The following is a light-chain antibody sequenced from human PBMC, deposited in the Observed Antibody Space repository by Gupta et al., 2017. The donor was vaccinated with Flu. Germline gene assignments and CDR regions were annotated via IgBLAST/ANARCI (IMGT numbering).Light chain of an antibody. Sequence: PATLSSSRGGRATPSVGASHIVEKCLGWYQQKPGQAPRLLVYGAYKRASGLSDRFSGSGCETEFTLTISRREAEDFAVYYCQHWYNSPITFGQGTQLDIK. CDR3: QHWYNSPIT. CDR1: HIVEKC. V-gene: IGKV3-11*01. CDR2: GAY. J-gene: IGKJ5*01.